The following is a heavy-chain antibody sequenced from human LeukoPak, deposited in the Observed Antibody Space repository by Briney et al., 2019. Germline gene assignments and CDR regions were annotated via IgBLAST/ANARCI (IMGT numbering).Heavy chain of an antibody. CDR3: AKDRSGGYYVGFDY. D-gene: IGHD1-26*01. CDR2: ISWNSVSI. V-gene: IGHV3-9*01. J-gene: IGHJ4*02. CDR1: GFTFDDYA. Sequence: GRSLRLSCAASGFTFDDYAMHWVRQAPGKGLEWVSGISWNSVSIGYADPVKGRFTISRDNAKNSLYLQMNSLRAEDTALYYCAKDRSGGYYVGFDYWGQGTLVTVSS.